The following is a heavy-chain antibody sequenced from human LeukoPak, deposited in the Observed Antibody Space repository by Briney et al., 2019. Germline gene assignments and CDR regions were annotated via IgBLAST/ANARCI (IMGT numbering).Heavy chain of an antibody. V-gene: IGHV3-23*01. Sequence: GGSLRLSCAVSGFTFSDFAMSWVRQAPGRGLEWVSAFSTDGTTYYADYVKGRFAISRDNSKNTLYLQLNSLRAEDTATCYCAKAPKSGSHKGYFDYWGQGTLVTVSS. J-gene: IGHJ4*02. CDR3: AKAPKSGSHKGYFDY. CDR1: GFTFSDFA. CDR2: FSTDGTT. D-gene: IGHD3-10*01.